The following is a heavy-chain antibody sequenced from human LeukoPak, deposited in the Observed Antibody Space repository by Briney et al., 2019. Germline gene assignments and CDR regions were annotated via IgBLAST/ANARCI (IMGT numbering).Heavy chain of an antibody. J-gene: IGHJ6*03. V-gene: IGHV1-46*01. CDR1: GYTFTGYY. Sequence: ASVKVSCKASGYTFTGYYMHWVRQAPGQGLEWMGWINPSGGSTSYAQKFQGRVTMTRDTSTSTVYMELSSLRSEDTAVYYCARDKVRGVSYYYYYMDVWGKGTTVTISS. CDR2: INPSGGST. CDR3: ARDKVRGVSYYYYYMDV. D-gene: IGHD3-10*01.